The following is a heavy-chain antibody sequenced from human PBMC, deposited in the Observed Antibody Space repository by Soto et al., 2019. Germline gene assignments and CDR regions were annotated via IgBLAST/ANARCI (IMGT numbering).Heavy chain of an antibody. CDR2: IVSVFGTA. D-gene: IGHD6-6*01. J-gene: IGHJ6*02. Sequence: SVKVSCKASGGSLSYNAFSWVRQAPGQGLEWMGGIVSVFGTANHAQKFQGRVTITADESTSTAYMELSSLRSEDTAVYYCARNGAYSSCQFGMDVWGQGTTVTVSS. CDR1: GGSLSYNA. V-gene: IGHV1-69*13. CDR3: ARNGAYSSCQFGMDV.